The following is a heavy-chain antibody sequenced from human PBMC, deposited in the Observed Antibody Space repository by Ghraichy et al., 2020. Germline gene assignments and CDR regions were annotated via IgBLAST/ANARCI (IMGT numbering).Heavy chain of an antibody. Sequence: GGSLRLSCAASGFTFSSYAMSWVRQAPGKGLEWVSAISGSGGSTYYADSVKGRFTISRDNSKNTLYLQMNSLRAEDTAVYYCAKRPGYSGSYQYYFDYWGQGTLVTVSS. V-gene: IGHV3-23*01. D-gene: IGHD1-26*01. CDR2: ISGSGGST. J-gene: IGHJ4*02. CDR1: GFTFSSYA. CDR3: AKRPGYSGSYQYYFDY.